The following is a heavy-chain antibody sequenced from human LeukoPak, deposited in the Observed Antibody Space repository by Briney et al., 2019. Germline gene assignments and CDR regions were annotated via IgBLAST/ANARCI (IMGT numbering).Heavy chain of an antibody. Sequence: PGGSLRLSCAASGFTFSSYGMHWVRQAPGKGLEWVAFIRYDGSNKYYADSVKGRFTISRDNSKNTLYLQMNSLRAGDTAVYYCAPPREREYYDFWSGRLDYWGQGTLVTVSS. D-gene: IGHD3-3*01. CDR2: IRYDGSNK. V-gene: IGHV3-30*02. J-gene: IGHJ4*02. CDR1: GFTFSSYG. CDR3: APPREREYYDFWSGRLDY.